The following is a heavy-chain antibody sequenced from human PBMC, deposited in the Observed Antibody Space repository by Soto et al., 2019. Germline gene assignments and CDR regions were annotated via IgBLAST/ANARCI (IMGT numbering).Heavy chain of an antibody. J-gene: IGHJ6*02. D-gene: IGHD3-10*01. CDR1: GLTFSSYA. Sequence: GGSLRLSCAASGLTFSSYAMSWVRQAPGKGLEWVSAISGSGGSTYYADSVKGRFTISRDNSKNTLYLQMNSLRAEDTAVYYCARAHSSMARYGMDVWGQGTTVTVSS. CDR3: ARAHSSMARYGMDV. CDR2: ISGSGGST. V-gene: IGHV3-23*01.